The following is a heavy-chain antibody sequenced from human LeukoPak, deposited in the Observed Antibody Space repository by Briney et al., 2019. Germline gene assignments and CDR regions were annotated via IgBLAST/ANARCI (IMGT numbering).Heavy chain of an antibody. J-gene: IGHJ4*02. CDR3: ARAIAVGAFDY. Sequence: PGGSLRLSCAASGFTFSSYAMHWVRQAPGKGLEWVAVISYDGSNKYYADSVKGRFTISRDNSKNTLYLQMNSLRAEDTAVYYCARAIAVGAFDYWGQGTLVTVSS. D-gene: IGHD6-19*01. CDR2: ISYDGSNK. CDR1: GFTFSSYA. V-gene: IGHV3-30*04.